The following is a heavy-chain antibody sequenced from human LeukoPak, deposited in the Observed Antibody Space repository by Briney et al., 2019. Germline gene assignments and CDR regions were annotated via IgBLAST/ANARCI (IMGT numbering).Heavy chain of an antibody. J-gene: IGHJ6*03. CDR2: ISAYNGNT. CDR3: ASSPYGSGSYRILYYYYMDV. CDR1: GYTFTSYD. Sequence: ASVKVSCKASGYTFTSYDISWVRQAPGQGLEWMGWISAYNGNTNYAQKLQGRVTMTTDTSTSTAYMELRSLRSDDTAVYYCASSPYGSGSYRILYYYYMDVWGKGTTVTISS. D-gene: IGHD3-10*01. V-gene: IGHV1-18*01.